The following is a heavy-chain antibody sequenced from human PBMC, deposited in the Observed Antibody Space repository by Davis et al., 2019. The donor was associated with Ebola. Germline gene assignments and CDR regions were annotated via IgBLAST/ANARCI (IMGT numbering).Heavy chain of an antibody. D-gene: IGHD3-10*01. Sequence: GGSLRLSCAPSGFTFSSYSMNWVRQAPGKGLEWVSAIRGSGSSTYYADSVKGRFTISRDNSKNTLYLQMNSLRAEDTAVYYCAKGELLWFRELLGDYWGQGTLVTVSS. V-gene: IGHV3-23*01. CDR1: GFTFSSYS. CDR3: AKGELLWFRELLGDY. CDR2: IRGSGSST. J-gene: IGHJ4*02.